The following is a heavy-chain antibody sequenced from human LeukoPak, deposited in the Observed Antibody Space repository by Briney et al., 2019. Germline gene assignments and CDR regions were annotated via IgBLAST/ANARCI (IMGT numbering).Heavy chain of an antibody. Sequence: YISSRSSTIYYAASVKGRFTISRDNATNSLYLQMNSLRAEDTAVYYCARDSSGWYGGFDYWGQGTLVTVSS. CDR2: ISSRSSTI. J-gene: IGHJ4*02. D-gene: IGHD6-19*01. V-gene: IGHV3-48*01. CDR3: ARDSSGWYGGFDY.